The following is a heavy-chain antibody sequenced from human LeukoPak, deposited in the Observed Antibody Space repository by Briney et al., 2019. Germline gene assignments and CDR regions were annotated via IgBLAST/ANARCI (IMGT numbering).Heavy chain of an antibody. V-gene: IGHV1-18*01. D-gene: IGHD6-6*01. CDR3: ARDSRTSSSSVFYYYYGKDV. CDR2: ISAYNGNT. Sequence: GASVKVSCKASGYTFTSYGISWVRQAPGQGLEWMGWISAYNGNTNYAQKLQGRVTMTTDTSTSTAYMELRSLRSDDTAVYYCARDSRTSSSSVFYYYYGKDVWGQGTTVTVSS. J-gene: IGHJ6*02. CDR1: GYTFTSYG.